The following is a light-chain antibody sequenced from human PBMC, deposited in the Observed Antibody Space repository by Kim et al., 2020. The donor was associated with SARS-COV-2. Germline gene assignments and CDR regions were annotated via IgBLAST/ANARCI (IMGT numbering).Light chain of an antibody. Sequence: SPGGRATLSRRASQCVGGGYSAWQQQKPGPAPRLLIYGTSNRAICVPDKFSGSGSGTGFTLTISRLDLDGFAVYYWHQYGSSPQTFGQGTKVDIK. CDR2: GTS. V-gene: IGKV3-20*01. CDR1: QCVGGGY. J-gene: IGKJ1*01. CDR3: HQYGSSPQT.